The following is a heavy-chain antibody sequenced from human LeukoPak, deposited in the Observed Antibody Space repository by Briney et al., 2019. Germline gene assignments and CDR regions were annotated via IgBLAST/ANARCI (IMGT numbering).Heavy chain of an antibody. V-gene: IGHV3-66*01. CDR2: IYSGGST. Sequence: PGGSLRLSCAASEFTVSSNYMSWVRQAPGKGLEWVSVIYSGGSTYYADSVKGRFTISRDNSKNTLYLQVNSLRAEDTAVYYCARANCGGDCFPYYFDYWGQGTLVTVSS. CDR1: EFTVSSNY. D-gene: IGHD2-21*02. J-gene: IGHJ4*02. CDR3: ARANCGGDCFPYYFDY.